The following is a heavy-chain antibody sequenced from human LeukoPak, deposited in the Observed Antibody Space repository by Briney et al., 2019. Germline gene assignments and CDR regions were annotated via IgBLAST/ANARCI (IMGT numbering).Heavy chain of an antibody. J-gene: IGHJ5*02. CDR1: GGSISTSAYY. CDR2: IYYSGNT. Sequence: SETLSLTCIVSGGSISTSAYYWGWIRQPPGEGLQWIGSIYYSGNTYYNSSLKSRVTISVDTSTSQFSLRLSSVTAADTAVYYCARVRGWYNWFDPWGQGTLVTVSS. V-gene: IGHV4-39*01. D-gene: IGHD6-19*01. CDR3: ARVRGWYNWFDP.